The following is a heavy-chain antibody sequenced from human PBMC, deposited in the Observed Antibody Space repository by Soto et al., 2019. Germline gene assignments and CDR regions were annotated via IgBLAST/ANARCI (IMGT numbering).Heavy chain of an antibody. CDR1: GHTFQNYA. Sequence: EVQLLESGGGSVQPGGSLRLSCVASGHTFQNYAMTWVRQAPGKGLEWVSGISGSGGSTYYAESVRGRFTISRDDSKNTLYLQMSSLRAEDAAVYYCAKASRGIAVVPAALTWGQGTLVTVSS. CDR3: AKASRGIAVVPAALT. D-gene: IGHD2-2*01. J-gene: IGHJ4*02. CDR2: ISGSGGST. V-gene: IGHV3-23*01.